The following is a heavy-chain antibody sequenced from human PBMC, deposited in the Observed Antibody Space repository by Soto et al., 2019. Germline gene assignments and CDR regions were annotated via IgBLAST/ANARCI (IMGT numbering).Heavy chain of an antibody. CDR1: GGTFSSYA. V-gene: IGHV1-69*06. Sequence: SVKVSCKASGGTFSSYAISWVRQAPGQGLEWMGGIIPIFGTANYAQEFQGRVTITADKSTSTAYMELSSLRSEDTAAYYCARGAGPDIVAYDEGYYFDYWGQGTLVTVSS. J-gene: IGHJ4*02. CDR3: ARGAGPDIVAYDEGYYFDY. CDR2: IIPIFGTA. D-gene: IGHD5-12*01.